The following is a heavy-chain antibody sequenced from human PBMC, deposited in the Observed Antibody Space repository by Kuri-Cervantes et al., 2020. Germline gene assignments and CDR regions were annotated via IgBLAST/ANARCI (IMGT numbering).Heavy chain of an antibody. D-gene: IGHD6-19*01. Sequence: GGSLRLSCAASGFTFSSYAMHWVRQAPGKGLEYVSAISSNGGSTCYADSVKGRFTISRDNSKNTLYLQMGSLRAEDMAVYYCARESVAGTNGPWYYFDYWGQGTLVTVSS. CDR1: GFTFSSYA. J-gene: IGHJ4*02. CDR2: ISSNGGST. V-gene: IGHV3-64*02. CDR3: ARESVAGTNGPWYYFDY.